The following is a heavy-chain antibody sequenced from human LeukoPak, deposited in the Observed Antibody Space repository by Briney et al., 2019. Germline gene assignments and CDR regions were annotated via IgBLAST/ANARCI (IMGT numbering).Heavy chain of an antibody. Sequence: PGGSLRLSCAASGFTFSSYWMSWVRQAPGKGLEWVANIKQDGSEKYYVDSVKGRFTISRDNAKNSLYLQMNSLRAEDTAVYYCARDGSGFLGYFQHWGQGTLVAVSS. D-gene: IGHD3-10*01. J-gene: IGHJ1*01. CDR2: IKQDGSEK. CDR3: ARDGSGFLGYFQH. V-gene: IGHV3-7*01. CDR1: GFTFSSYW.